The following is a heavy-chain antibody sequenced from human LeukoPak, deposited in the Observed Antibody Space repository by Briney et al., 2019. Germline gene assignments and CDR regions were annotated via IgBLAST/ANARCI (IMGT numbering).Heavy chain of an antibody. D-gene: IGHD2-2*01. CDR2: IRSSSTTI. Sequence: GGSLRLSCEASGFSFSAYSMSWVRQAPGKGLEWISYIRSSSTTIYYADSVKGRFTISRDNAENSVYLQMNSLRAEDTAVYFCARDSRSHCGTDACYGPYFDYWGQGILVAVSS. CDR3: ARDSRSHCGTDACYGPYFDY. V-gene: IGHV3-48*01. J-gene: IGHJ4*02. CDR1: GFSFSAYS.